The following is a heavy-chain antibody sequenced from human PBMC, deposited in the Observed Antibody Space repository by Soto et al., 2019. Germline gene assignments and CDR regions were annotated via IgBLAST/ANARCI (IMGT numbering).Heavy chain of an antibody. J-gene: IGHJ4*02. D-gene: IGHD2-15*01. CDR1: GGSILNGGHY. V-gene: IGHV4-31*03. Sequence: PSETLYLTCTVSGGSILNGGHYWTWIRQHPGKGLEWIGKIFFSGNTHYNPALKSRLTFSVDTTKNQFSLKLTSVTAADTAIYFCARDNSGGILDFCCPGTLGSV. CDR3: ARDNSGGILDF. CDR2: IFFSGNT.